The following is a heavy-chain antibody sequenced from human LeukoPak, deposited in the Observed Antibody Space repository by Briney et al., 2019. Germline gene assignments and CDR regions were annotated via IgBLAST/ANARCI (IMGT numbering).Heavy chain of an antibody. CDR2: ISSSSSYI. J-gene: IGHJ3*02. CDR3: ASSISYDAFDI. D-gene: IGHD3-3*02. Sequence: GGSLRLSCAASGFTFSSYSMNWVRQAPGKGLEWVSSISSSSSYIYYADSVKGRFTISRDNAKNSLYLQMSSLRAEDTAVYYCASSISYDAFDIWGQGTMVTVSS. V-gene: IGHV3-21*01. CDR1: GFTFSSYS.